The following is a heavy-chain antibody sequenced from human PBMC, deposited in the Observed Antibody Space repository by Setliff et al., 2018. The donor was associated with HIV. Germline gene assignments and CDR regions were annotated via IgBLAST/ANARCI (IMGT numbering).Heavy chain of an antibody. CDR2: IKQDGSGK. D-gene: IGHD3-22*01. V-gene: IGHV3-7*03. Sequence: PGESLRLSCAASGFTFSSYWMSWVRQAPGKGLEWVANIKQDGSGKYYVDSVKGRFTISRDNAKNSLYLQMNSLRAEDTAVYYCARDYYYDSSGYSGPGYWGQGTLVTVSS. CDR3: ARDYYYDSSGYSGPGY. CDR1: GFTFSSYW. J-gene: IGHJ4*02.